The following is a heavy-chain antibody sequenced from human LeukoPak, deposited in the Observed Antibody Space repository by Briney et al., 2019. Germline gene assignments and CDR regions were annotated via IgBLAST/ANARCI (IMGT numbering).Heavy chain of an antibody. V-gene: IGHV3-49*04. CDR3: TRVRGEGATGYYFDY. D-gene: IGHD1-26*01. CDR1: GFTFGDYA. CDR2: IRSKAYGGTT. J-gene: IGHJ4*02. Sequence: GGSLRLSCTASGFTFGDYAMSWVRQAPGKGLEWVGFIRSKAYGGTTEYVASVKGRFTISRDDSKSIAYLQMNSLKTEDTAVYYCTRVRGEGATGYYFDYWGQGTLVTVSS.